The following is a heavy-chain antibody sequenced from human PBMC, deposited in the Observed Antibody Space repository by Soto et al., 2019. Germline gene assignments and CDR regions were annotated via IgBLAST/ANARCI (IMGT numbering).Heavy chain of an antibody. J-gene: IGHJ5*02. CDR1: RFTFSSYW. CDR3: ARDTTDGSGSYYSPNWFDP. Sequence: GGSLRLSCAASRFTFSSYWMSWVRQAPGKGLEWVANIKQDGSEKYYVDSVKGRFTISRDNAKNSLYLQMNSLRAEDTAVYYCARDTTDGSGSYYSPNWFDPWGQGTLVTVSS. V-gene: IGHV3-7*01. CDR2: IKQDGSEK. D-gene: IGHD3-10*01.